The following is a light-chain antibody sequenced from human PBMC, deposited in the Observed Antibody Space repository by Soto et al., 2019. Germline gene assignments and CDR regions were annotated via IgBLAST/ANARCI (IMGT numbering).Light chain of an antibody. CDR3: QKFNGAPWT. V-gene: IGKV1-27*01. CDR1: QGITNY. CDR2: NAS. J-gene: IGKJ1*01. Sequence: DIQMTQSPSSLSASVGDRVTITCRASQGITNYLAWYQQKPGKAPKLLIYNASTLQSGVPSRFTGSGSGTDFTLTINSLQPEDVATYYCQKFNGAPWTFGQGTKVEIK.